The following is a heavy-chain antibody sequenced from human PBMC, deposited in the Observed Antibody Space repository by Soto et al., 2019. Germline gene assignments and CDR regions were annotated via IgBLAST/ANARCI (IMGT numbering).Heavy chain of an antibody. CDR2: IKSKVDGGTA. CDR1: GFTFSNAW. V-gene: IGHV3-15*01. D-gene: IGHD2-2*01. CDR3: TTLSYLYYDGMDV. J-gene: IGHJ6*02. Sequence: KPGGSLRLSCAASGFTFSNAWMNWVRQGPGKGLEWLGRIKSKVDGGTADYGAATKGRFNISRGDLKNMLYLQMNSLKPDDTAVYYCTTLSYLYYDGMDVWGQGTTVTVSS.